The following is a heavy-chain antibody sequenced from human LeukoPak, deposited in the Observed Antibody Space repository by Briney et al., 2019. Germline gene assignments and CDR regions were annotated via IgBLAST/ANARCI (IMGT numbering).Heavy chain of an antibody. D-gene: IGHD3-22*01. CDR2: INPNSGGT. CDR1: GYTFTGYY. Sequence: ASVKVSCKASGYTFTGYYMHWVRQAPGQGLEWMGWINPNSGGTNYAQKFQGRVTVTRDTSISTAYMELSRLRFDDTAVYYCASGSSFDSSGRGFDYWGQGTLVTVSS. V-gene: IGHV1-2*02. J-gene: IGHJ4*02. CDR3: ASGSSFDSSGRGFDY.